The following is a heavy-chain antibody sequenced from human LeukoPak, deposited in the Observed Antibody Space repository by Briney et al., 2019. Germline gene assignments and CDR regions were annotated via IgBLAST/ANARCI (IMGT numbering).Heavy chain of an antibody. V-gene: IGHV1-18*01. D-gene: IGHD3-10*01. CDR2: ISAYNGNT. CDR1: GYTFTSYG. J-gene: IGHJ4*02. Sequence: ASVKVSCKVSGYTFTSYGISWARQAPGQGLEWMGWISAYNGNTNYAQKLQGRVTMTTDTSTITAYMELRSLRSDDTAVYYCARSIRGVIMNYWGQGTLVTVSS. CDR3: ARSIRGVIMNY.